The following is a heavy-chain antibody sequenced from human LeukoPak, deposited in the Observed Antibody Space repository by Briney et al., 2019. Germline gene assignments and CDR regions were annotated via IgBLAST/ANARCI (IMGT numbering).Heavy chain of an antibody. D-gene: IGHD3-3*01. V-gene: IGHV3-23*01. CDR1: GFRFSSYA. Sequence: GGSLRLSCGASGFRFSSYAMSWVRQAPGKGLEWVSSISGSGGGTYYTDSVKGRFAISRDNSKSTLYLQMNSLGTDDTALYYCVKGGQNYDFWRFDYWGQGTLVTASS. CDR2: ISGSGGGT. J-gene: IGHJ4*02. CDR3: VKGGQNYDFWRFDY.